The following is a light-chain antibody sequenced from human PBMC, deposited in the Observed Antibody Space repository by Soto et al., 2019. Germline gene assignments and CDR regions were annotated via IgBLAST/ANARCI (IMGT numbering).Light chain of an antibody. Sequence: EIELTQSPASLSLSPGERATLSCRASQSVDSYLVWYQQKPGQAPRLLIFGASNRATGIPARFSGSGSGTDFTLTINSLEPEDFAVYYCQQRSSWPITFGQGTRLEIK. J-gene: IGKJ5*01. CDR2: GAS. CDR1: QSVDSY. V-gene: IGKV3-11*01. CDR3: QQRSSWPIT.